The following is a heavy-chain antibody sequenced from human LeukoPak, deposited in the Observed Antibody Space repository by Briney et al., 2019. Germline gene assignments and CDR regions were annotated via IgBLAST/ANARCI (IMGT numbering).Heavy chain of an antibody. CDR2: IYYSGST. CDR1: GGSNSSGDYY. J-gene: IGHJ5*02. CDR3: ARLSYYYDSSGSYWFDP. D-gene: IGHD3-22*01. V-gene: IGHV4-30-4*01. Sequence: SETLSLTCTVSGGSNSSGDYYWSWIRQPPGKGLEWIGYIYYSGSTYYNPSLKSRVTISVDTSKNQFSLKLSSVTAADTAVYYCARLSYYYDSSGSYWFDPWGQGTLVTVSS.